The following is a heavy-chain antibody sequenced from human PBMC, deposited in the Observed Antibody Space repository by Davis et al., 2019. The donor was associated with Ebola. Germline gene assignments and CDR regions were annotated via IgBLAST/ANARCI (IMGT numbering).Heavy chain of an antibody. CDR2: IKRDGSEN. D-gene: IGHD4-11*01. V-gene: IGHV3-7*04. CDR3: ARGQYGMDV. J-gene: IGHJ6*04. CDR1: GFTFSDYW. Sequence: GGSLRLSCAASGFTFSDYWLSWVRQAPGKGLDWVANIKRDGSENHFVDSVKGRFTISRDNAKNSLYLQMNSLRAKDTAVYYCARGQYGMDVWGKGTTVTVSS.